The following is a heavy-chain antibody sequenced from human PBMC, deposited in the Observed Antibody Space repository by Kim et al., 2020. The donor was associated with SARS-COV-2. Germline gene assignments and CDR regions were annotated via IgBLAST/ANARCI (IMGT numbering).Heavy chain of an antibody. CDR1: GGSISSSSYY. CDR3: ARDSYYDFWSGYYTGSDFDC. D-gene: IGHD3-3*01. CDR2: IYYSGST. Sequence: SETLSLTCTVSGGSISSSSYYWGWIRQPPGKGLEWIGSIYYSGSTYYNPSLKSRVTISVDTSKNQFSLKLSSVTAADTAVYYCARDSYYDFWSGYYTGSDFDCWGQGTLVTVSS. V-gene: IGHV4-39*07. J-gene: IGHJ4*02.